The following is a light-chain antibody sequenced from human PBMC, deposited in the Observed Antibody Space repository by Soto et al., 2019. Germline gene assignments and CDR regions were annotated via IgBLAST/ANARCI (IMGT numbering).Light chain of an antibody. V-gene: IGLV2-14*01. CDR1: SSDIGAYNY. CDR3: NSYTTLSNRV. CDR2: EVT. Sequence: QSVLTQPASVSGSPGQSITISCAGTSSDIGAYNYVSWYQQHPGKAPKLLIYEVTNRPSGVSDRFSGSKSGNTASLTISGLQAEDEANYYCNSYTTLSNRVFGTGTKVIVL. J-gene: IGLJ1*01.